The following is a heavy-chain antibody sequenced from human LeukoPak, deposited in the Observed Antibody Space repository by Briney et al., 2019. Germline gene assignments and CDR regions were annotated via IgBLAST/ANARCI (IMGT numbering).Heavy chain of an antibody. V-gene: IGHV3-23*01. J-gene: IGHJ4*02. D-gene: IGHD3-10*01. CDR2: ISGSGSNA. Sequence: AGGSLRLSCAASGFSFSSYAMTWARQAPGKGLEWVSAISGSGSNAYYADSVKGRFTISRDNSKNTLYLQMNSLRAEDTAIYYCANWVEGSLQYFDYWGQGALVTVSS. CDR1: GFSFSSYA. CDR3: ANWVEGSLQYFDY.